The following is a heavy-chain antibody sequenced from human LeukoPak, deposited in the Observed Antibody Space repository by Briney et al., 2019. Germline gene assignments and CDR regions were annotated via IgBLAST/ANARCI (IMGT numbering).Heavy chain of an antibody. Sequence: ASVKVSCKVSGYTLTELSMHWVRQAPGKGLEWMGGFDPEDGETIYAQKFQGRVTMTEDTSTDTAYMELSSLRSEDTAVYYCATRGPSGWYFGHYGMDVWGQGTTVTVSS. D-gene: IGHD6-19*01. J-gene: IGHJ6*02. V-gene: IGHV1-24*01. CDR3: ATRGPSGWYFGHYGMDV. CDR1: GYTLTELS. CDR2: FDPEDGET.